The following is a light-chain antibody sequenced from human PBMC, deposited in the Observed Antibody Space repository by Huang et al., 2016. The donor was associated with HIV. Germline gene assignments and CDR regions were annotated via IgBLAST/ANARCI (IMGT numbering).Light chain of an antibody. CDR2: GAF. CDR3: QQYDDGRT. J-gene: IGKJ1*01. V-gene: IGKV3-15*01. CDR1: QSIGSN. Sequence: EIVMTQSPATLSVSPGGRATLSCRASQSIGSNLAWYQQKLGQPPRRLIYGAFSRATGVPTRFSGSGSGTEFTLTITSLQSEDFALYYCQQYDDGRTFGQGTKVEIK.